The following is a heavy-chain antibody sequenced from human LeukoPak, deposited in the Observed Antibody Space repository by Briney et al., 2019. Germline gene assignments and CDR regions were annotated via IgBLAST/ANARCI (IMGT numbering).Heavy chain of an antibody. CDR2: IYTSGST. V-gene: IGHV4-4*07. D-gene: IGHD2-15*01. J-gene: IGHJ4*02. CDR1: GGSISSYY. Sequence: SETLSLTYTVFGGSISSYYWSWIRQPAGKGLEWIRRIYTSGSTNYNPSLKSRVTMSVDTSKNQFSLKLSSVTAADTAVYYCARVGGGYCSGGSCEYYFDYWGQGTLVTVSS. CDR3: ARVGGGYCSGGSCEYYFDY.